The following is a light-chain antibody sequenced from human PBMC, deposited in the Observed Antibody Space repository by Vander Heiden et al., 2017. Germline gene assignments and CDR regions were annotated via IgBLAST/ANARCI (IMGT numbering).Light chain of an antibody. J-gene: IGLJ2*01. V-gene: IGLV2-23*01. CDR2: EDS. CDR3: CSYAGSSTFRVI. CDR1: SSNVGSFNL. Sequence: SALTQPASVSGSPGQSITISCTGTSSNVGSFNLVSWYQQYPVKAPKLMIYEDSQRPSGVSNRFSGSKSGNTASLTISGLQAEDEADFYCCSYAGSSTFRVIFGGGTKLTVL.